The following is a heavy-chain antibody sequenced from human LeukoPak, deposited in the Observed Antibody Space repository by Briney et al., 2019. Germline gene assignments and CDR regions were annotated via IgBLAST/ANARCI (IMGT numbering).Heavy chain of an antibody. Sequence: GGSLRLSCAASGFSLGSYGMHWVRQAPGKGLEWVSLIWYDGSRQYYADSVKGRFSISKDDSRNTLYLQMNSLRAEDTALYYCARDRAMVVGSSWYYDSWGQGTLVTVSS. CDR3: ARDRAMVVGSSWYYDS. CDR2: IWYDGSRQ. D-gene: IGHD2-21*01. V-gene: IGHV3-33*01. J-gene: IGHJ4*02. CDR1: GFSLGSYG.